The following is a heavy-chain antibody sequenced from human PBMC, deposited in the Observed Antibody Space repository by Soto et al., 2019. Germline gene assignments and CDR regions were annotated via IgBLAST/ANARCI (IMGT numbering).Heavy chain of an antibody. V-gene: IGHV3-48*01. D-gene: IGHD5-12*01. Sequence: EVQLVESGGGLVQPGGSLTLSCAASGFAFSDYGMMWVRQAPGKGLECISFIFGSTIYYADSAKGRFTISRDNAKNSLFLQMNNLGAEDTAVYCCARDRGPMGSVDTMRGYWGQGILVTVSS. CDR3: ARDRGPMGSVDTMRGY. CDR2: IFGSTI. CDR1: GFAFSDYG. J-gene: IGHJ4*02.